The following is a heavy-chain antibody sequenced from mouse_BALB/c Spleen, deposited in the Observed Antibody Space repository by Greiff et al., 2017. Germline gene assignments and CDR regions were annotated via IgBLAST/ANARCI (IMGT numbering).Heavy chain of an antibody. CDR3: ARSSMITTRYFDY. Sequence: VQLQQSGAELVRPGVSVKISCKGSGYTFTDYAMHWVKQSHAKSLEWIGVISTYYGDASYNQKFKGKATMTVDKSSSTAYMELARLTSEDSAIYYCARSSMITTRYFDYWGQGTTLTVSS. V-gene: IGHV1S137*01. D-gene: IGHD2-4*01. CDR2: ISTYYGDA. CDR1: GYTFTDYA. J-gene: IGHJ2*01.